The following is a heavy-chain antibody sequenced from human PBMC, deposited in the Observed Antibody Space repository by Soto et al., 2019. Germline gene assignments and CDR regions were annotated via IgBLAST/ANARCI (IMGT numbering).Heavy chain of an antibody. Sequence: ASVKVSCKASGYTFTSYGISWVRQAPGQGLEWMGWISAYNGNTNYAQKLQGRVTMTTDTSTSTAYMELRSLRSDDTAVYYCARISSIAALISYYYYGMDVWGQGTTVTVSS. V-gene: IGHV1-18*01. CDR3: ARISSIAALISYYYYGMDV. D-gene: IGHD6-6*01. CDR2: ISAYNGNT. J-gene: IGHJ6*02. CDR1: GYTFTSYG.